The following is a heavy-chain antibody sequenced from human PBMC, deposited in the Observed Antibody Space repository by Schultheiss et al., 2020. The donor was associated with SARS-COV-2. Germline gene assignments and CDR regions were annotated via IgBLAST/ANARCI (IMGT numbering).Heavy chain of an antibody. J-gene: IGHJ3*02. Sequence: SETLSLTCTVSGGSISSYYWSWIRQPPGKGLEWIGEINHSGSTNYNPSLKSRVTMSVDTSKNQFSLKLSSVTAADTAMYYCASTAYYYDSLGYPGAFDIWGQGTMVTVSS. V-gene: IGHV4-34*01. CDR2: INHSGST. CDR1: GGSISSYY. D-gene: IGHD3-22*01. CDR3: ASTAYYYDSLGYPGAFDI.